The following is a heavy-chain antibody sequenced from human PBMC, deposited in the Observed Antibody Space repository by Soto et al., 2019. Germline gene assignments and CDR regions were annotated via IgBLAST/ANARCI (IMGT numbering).Heavy chain of an antibody. Sequence: QVQLVQSGAEVKKPGASVKVSCKASGYMFSTYDINWVRQAPGQGLEWMGWLNPNSGNTGYAQKFQGRVTMTRNTSINAAVMELSSLGSDDTAVYYCARDHRYNWNDEGWFDPWGQGTLVTVSS. V-gene: IGHV1-8*01. CDR3: ARDHRYNWNDEGWFDP. CDR2: LNPNSGNT. CDR1: GYMFSTYD. J-gene: IGHJ5*02. D-gene: IGHD1-20*01.